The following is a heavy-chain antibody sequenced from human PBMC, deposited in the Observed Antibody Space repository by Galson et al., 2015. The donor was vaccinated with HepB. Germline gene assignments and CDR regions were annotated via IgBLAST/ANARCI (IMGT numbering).Heavy chain of an antibody. CDR1: GFAFSSYA. J-gene: IGHJ4*02. D-gene: IGHD2-2*02. Sequence: SLRLSCAASGFAFSSYAMIWVRQAPGKGLEWVSHISGDDGSTNYADSVKGRFTISRDNSKNTLFLQMNSLRAEDTAFYYCAKSDCSSASCYTGDYWGQGILVTVSS. CDR2: ISGDDGST. CDR3: AKSDCSSASCYTGDY. V-gene: IGHV3-23*01.